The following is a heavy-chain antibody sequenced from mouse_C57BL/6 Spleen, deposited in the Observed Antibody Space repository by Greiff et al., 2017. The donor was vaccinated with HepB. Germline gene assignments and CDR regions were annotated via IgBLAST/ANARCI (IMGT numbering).Heavy chain of an antibody. J-gene: IGHJ4*01. D-gene: IGHD2-3*01. CDR1: GYAFTNYL. CDR2: INPGSGGT. V-gene: IGHV1-54*01. Sequence: VKLQESGAELVRPGTSVKVSCKASGYAFTNYLIEWVKQRPGQGLEWIGVINPGSGGTNSNEKFKGKATLPADKSSSTAYMQLSSQTSEDSAVYFCARDDGYYGAMDYWGQGTSVTVSS. CDR3: ARDDGYYGAMDY.